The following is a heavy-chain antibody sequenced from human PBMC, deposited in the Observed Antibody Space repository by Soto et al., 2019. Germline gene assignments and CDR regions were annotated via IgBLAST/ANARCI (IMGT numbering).Heavy chain of an antibody. CDR3: ARDFGMDV. V-gene: IGHV3-30-3*01. J-gene: IGHJ6*02. CDR2: ISYDGSNK. Sequence: GGSLRLSCAASGFTFSSYAMHWVRQAPGKGLEWVAVISYDGSNKYYADSVKGRFTISRDNSKNTLYLQMNSLRAEDTAVYYCARDFGMDVWGQGTTVTVSS. CDR1: GFTFSSYA.